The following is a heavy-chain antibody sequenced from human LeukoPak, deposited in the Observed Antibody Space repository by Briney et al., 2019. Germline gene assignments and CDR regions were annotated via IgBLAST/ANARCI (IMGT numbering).Heavy chain of an antibody. D-gene: IGHD5-24*01. J-gene: IGHJ4*02. CDR2: IYYSGST. CDR1: GGSISSYY. V-gene: IGHV4-59*01. CDR3: ARERRDGYPYDY. Sequence: KPSETLSLTCTVSGGSISSYYWSWIRQPPGKGLEWIGYIYYSGSTNYNPSLMSRVTISVDTSKNQFSLKLSSVTAADTAVYYCARERRDGYPYDYWGQGTLVTVSS.